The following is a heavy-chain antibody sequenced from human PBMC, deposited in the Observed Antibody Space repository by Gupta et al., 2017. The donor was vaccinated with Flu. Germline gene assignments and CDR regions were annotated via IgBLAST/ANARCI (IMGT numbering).Heavy chain of an antibody. Sequence: EVQLVESGGGSVQPGGSLRLCCVASGFTLISHDMSWVRQAPGRGLEWVSFISPSEKIYNGDPVRGRFTISRDNAKNSLFLQMSGLRDEDTAVYYCARGHWDNWGQGTLVTVSS. CDR1: GFTLISHD. CDR2: ISPSEKI. V-gene: IGHV3-48*03. CDR3: ARGHWDN. J-gene: IGHJ4*02.